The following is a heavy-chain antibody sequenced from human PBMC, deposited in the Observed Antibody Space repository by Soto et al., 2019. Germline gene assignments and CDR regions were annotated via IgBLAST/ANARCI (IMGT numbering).Heavy chain of an antibody. CDR1: GFTFSSYS. V-gene: IGHV3-48*02. CDR2: ISSSSTI. Sequence: LRLSCAASGFTFSSYSMNWVRQAPGKGLEWVSYISSSSTIYYADSVKGRFTISRDNAKNSLYLQMNSLRDEDTAVYYCARDKVDYYYYGMDVWGQGTTVTVSS. J-gene: IGHJ6*02. CDR3: ARDKVDYYYYGMDV.